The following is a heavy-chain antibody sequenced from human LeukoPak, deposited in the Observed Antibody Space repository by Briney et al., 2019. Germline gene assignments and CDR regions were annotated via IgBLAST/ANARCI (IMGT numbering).Heavy chain of an antibody. CDR2: INHSGST. CDR3: ARITTINDSSGSIDY. Sequence: SETLSLTCAVYGGSFSGYYWSWIRQPPGKGLEWIGEINHSGSTNYNPSLKSQVTISVDTSKNQFSLKLSSVTAADTAVYYCARITTINDSSGSIDYWGQGTLVTVSS. J-gene: IGHJ4*02. CDR1: GGSFSGYY. V-gene: IGHV4-34*01. D-gene: IGHD3-22*01.